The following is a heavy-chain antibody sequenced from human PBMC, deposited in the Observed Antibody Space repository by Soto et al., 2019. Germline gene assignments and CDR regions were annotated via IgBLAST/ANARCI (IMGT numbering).Heavy chain of an antibody. Sequence: GASVKVSCKASADTFNNYFMHWVRQAPGQGLEWMGIINPTGGTTTYAQKFQGRVTMTRDTSISTAYMELSRLRSDDTAVYYCATGIAAAASFASWGQGTLVTVSS. V-gene: IGHV1-46*02. CDR3: ATGIAAAASFAS. CDR1: ADTFNNYF. CDR2: INPTGGTT. J-gene: IGHJ4*02. D-gene: IGHD6-13*01.